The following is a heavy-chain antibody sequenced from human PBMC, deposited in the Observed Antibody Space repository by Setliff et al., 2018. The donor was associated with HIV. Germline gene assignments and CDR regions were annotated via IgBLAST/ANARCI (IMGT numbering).Heavy chain of an antibody. J-gene: IGHJ4*02. CDR1: GYTFTSFG. CDR3: ARGGTGRPRPIDY. Sequence: ASVKVSCKASGYTFTSFGINWVRQAPGQGLEWMGWISANNGNTNYAQRLHDRVTMTTDTSTSTVYTELRSLRSDDTAVYYCARGGTGRPRPIDYWGQGTLVTVS. D-gene: IGHD7-27*01. V-gene: IGHV1-18*01. CDR2: ISANNGNT.